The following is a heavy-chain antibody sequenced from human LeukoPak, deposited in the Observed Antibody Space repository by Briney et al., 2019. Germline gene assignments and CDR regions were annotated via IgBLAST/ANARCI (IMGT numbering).Heavy chain of an antibody. CDR1: GGSISSYY. V-gene: IGHV4-59*12. D-gene: IGHD2-2*01. Sequence: SETLSLTCTVSGGSISSYYWSWIRQPPGKGLEWIGYIYYSGSTNYNPSLKSRVTISVDTSKNQFSLKLSSVAAADTAVYYCARAGQGYCTSASCYLSLDYWGQGTLVTVSS. CDR2: IYYSGST. J-gene: IGHJ4*02. CDR3: ARAGQGYCTSASCYLSLDY.